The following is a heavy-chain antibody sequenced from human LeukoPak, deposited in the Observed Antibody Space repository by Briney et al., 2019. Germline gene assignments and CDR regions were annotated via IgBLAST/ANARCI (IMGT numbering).Heavy chain of an antibody. J-gene: IGHJ4*02. CDR2: IGSSGITV. V-gene: IGHV3-48*02. D-gene: IGHD5-24*01. CDR3: ARDRDGYNSPRTHPPGY. Sequence: GGSLRLSCAASGFTFSSYSMNWVRQAPGKGLEWVSHIGSSGITVCYADSVKGRFTIARDNAKNSLYLQMNSLRDGDTAVYYCARDRDGYNSPRTHPPGYWGQGTLVTVSS. CDR1: GFTFSSYS.